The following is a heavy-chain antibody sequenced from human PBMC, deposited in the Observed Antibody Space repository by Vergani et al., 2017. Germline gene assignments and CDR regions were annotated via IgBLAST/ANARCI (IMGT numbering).Heavy chain of an antibody. CDR3: VLRLGYFDWDGAFDV. V-gene: IGHV2-70*17. CDR2: IDWDDNK. D-gene: IGHD3-9*01. CDR1: GFSLSTSGMC. Sequence: QVTLRESGPALVKPTQTLTLTCTFSGFSLSTSGMCVSWIRQPPGKALEWLARIDWDDNKFYTTSLKTRLTISKDTSKNQVVLTMATMDPVDTATYYCVLRLGYFDWDGAFDVWGPGTMVTVSS. J-gene: IGHJ3*01.